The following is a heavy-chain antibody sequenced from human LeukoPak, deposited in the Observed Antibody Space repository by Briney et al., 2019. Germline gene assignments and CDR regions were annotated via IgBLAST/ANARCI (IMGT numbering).Heavy chain of an antibody. CDR1: GGTFSSYA. CDR2: IIPILGIA. J-gene: IGHJ5*02. V-gene: IGHV1-69*04. CDR3: ARKALPGNWFDP. Sequence: ASVKVSCKASGGTFSSYAISWVRQAPGQGLEWMGRIIPILGIANYAQKFQGRVTITADKSTSTAYMELSSLRSEDTAVYYCARKALPGNWFDPWGQGALVTVSS.